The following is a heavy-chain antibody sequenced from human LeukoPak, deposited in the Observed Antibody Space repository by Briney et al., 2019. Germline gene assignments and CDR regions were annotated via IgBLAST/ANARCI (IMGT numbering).Heavy chain of an antibody. CDR1: GYTFTTYL. CDR3: AIIGVGSSFDC. D-gene: IGHD2-21*01. CDR2: INPSGGST. J-gene: IGHJ4*02. V-gene: IGHV1-46*01. Sequence: ASVKVSCKASGYTFTTYLIHWVRQAPGRGLEWMGIINPSGGSTTFAQKFQGRVTMTRDTSTSTVYMELSSLRYEDTAVYYCAIIGVGSSFDCWGQGTLVTVSS.